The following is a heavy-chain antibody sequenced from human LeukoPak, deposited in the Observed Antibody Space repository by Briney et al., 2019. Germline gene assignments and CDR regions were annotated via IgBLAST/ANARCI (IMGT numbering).Heavy chain of an antibody. CDR2: IYYSGST. Sequence: SETLSLTCTVSGGSISSSSYYWGGIRQPPGKGLEWIGSIYYSGSTYYNPSLKSRVTISVDTSKNQFSLKLSSVTAADTAVYYCARDRYYYDSSGYPFDYWGQGTLVTVSS. CDR3: ARDRYYYDSSGYPFDY. J-gene: IGHJ4*02. CDR1: GGSISSSSYY. V-gene: IGHV4-39*02. D-gene: IGHD3-22*01.